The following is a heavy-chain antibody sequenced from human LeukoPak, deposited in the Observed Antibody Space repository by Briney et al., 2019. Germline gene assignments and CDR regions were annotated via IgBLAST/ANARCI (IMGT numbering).Heavy chain of an antibody. V-gene: IGHV3-21*01. J-gene: IGHJ6*03. D-gene: IGHD4-17*01. Sequence: GGSLRLSCAASGFTFSSYSMNWVRQAPGKGLEWVSSISSSSSYIYYADSVKGRFTSSRDNAKNSLYLQMNSLRAEDTAVYYCARVGRADYGDYNAYYYYYMDVWGKGTTVTVSS. CDR3: ARVGRADYGDYNAYYYYYMDV. CDR2: ISSSSSYI. CDR1: GFTFSSYS.